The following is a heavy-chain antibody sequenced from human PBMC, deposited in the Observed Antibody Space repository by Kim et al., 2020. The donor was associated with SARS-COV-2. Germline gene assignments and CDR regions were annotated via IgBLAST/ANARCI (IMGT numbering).Heavy chain of an antibody. CDR3: ARDYYDSSGYYCPPQFAY. Sequence: GGSLRLSCAASGFIFSSFGMHWVRQAPGKGLEWVAIIWYDGSNKYYADSVKGRFTLSRDNSKNTLYLQMNSLRAEDTAMYYCARDYYDSSGYYCPPQFAYGGQGTLVTVSS. J-gene: IGHJ4*02. D-gene: IGHD3-22*01. CDR2: IWYDGSNK. V-gene: IGHV3-33*01. CDR1: GFIFSSFG.